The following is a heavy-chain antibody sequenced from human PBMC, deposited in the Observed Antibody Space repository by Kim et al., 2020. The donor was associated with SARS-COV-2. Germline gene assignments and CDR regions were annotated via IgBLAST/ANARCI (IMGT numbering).Heavy chain of an antibody. CDR3: ARAGGGIYSLYAS. V-gene: IGHV3-74*01. J-gene: IGHJ5*02. D-gene: IGHD3-16*02. CDR2: ISSDGSNT. Sequence: GGSLRLSCAASGFTIRNFCMHWVRQVPGKGLVWVSRISSDGSNTAYAYSVKGRFIISIYNAETKLYLQMNSLRPEDTAAYYCARAGGGIYSLYASWGQGT. CDR1: GFTIRNFC.